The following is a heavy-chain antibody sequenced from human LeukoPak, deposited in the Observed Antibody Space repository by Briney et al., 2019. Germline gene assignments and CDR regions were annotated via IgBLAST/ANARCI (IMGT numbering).Heavy chain of an antibody. Sequence: GRSLRLSCAASGFSFSDYGMYWVRQAPGKGLEWVAVITYDGSKKYYADSVKGRFTISRDNSKNTLYLQMNSQRAEDTAVYYCAKGATEGPCDYWGQGTLVTVSS. CDR1: GFSFSDYG. V-gene: IGHV3-30*18. J-gene: IGHJ4*02. CDR2: ITYDGSKK. CDR3: AKGATEGPCDY. D-gene: IGHD1-26*01.